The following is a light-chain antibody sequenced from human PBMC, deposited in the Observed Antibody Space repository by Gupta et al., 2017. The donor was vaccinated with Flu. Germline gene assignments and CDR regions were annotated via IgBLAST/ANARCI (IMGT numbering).Light chain of an antibody. CDR3: HAWDSTNHVV. CDR2: QDH. Sequence: SFELTQPPSVSVSPGQTASITCSGDNLGNKHVSWYHLRPAQSPVLVIYQDHKRPSGIPGRFSGSNSGNTATLTISGTRPMDAAEYYCHAWDSTNHVVFGGGTKLTVL. V-gene: IGLV3-1*01. J-gene: IGLJ3*02. CDR1: NLGNKH.